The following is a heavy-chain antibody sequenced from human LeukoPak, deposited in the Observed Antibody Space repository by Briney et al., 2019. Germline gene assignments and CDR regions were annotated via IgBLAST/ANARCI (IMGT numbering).Heavy chain of an antibody. CDR1: GFTFSSYS. D-gene: IGHD6-19*01. J-gene: IGHJ4*02. CDR3: ARDHGWAFDY. CDR2: INRGGDNI. Sequence: GGSLRLSCSASGFTFSSYSMNWVRQAPGKGLEWLAYINRGGDNIWYADSVKGRFTISRDNARDSLFLQMNSLRDEETAVYYCARDHGWAFDYWGQGTLVTVSS. V-gene: IGHV3-48*02.